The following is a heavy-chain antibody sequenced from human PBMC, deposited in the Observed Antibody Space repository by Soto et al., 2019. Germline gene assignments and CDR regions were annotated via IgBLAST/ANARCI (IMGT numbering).Heavy chain of an antibody. Sequence: ASVKGSCKVSGYTLTELSMHWVRQAPGKGLEWMGGFDPEDGETIYAQKFQGRVTMTEDTSTDTAYMELSSPRSEDTAVYYCATVDYGDPQRHWYFDLWGRGTLVTVSS. J-gene: IGHJ2*01. CDR2: FDPEDGET. V-gene: IGHV1-24*01. CDR1: GYTLTELS. CDR3: ATVDYGDPQRHWYFDL. D-gene: IGHD4-17*01.